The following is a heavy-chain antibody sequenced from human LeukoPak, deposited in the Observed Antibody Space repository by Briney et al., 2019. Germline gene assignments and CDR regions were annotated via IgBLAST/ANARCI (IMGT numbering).Heavy chain of an antibody. Sequence: SETLSLTCTVSGYYISSGYYWGWIRQPPGKGLEWIGSIYHSGSTYYNPSLKSRVTISVDTSKNQFSLKLSSVTAADTAVYYCARRGRNIVVVPAAIQSGAFDIWGQGTMVTVSS. CDR3: ARRGRNIVVVPAAIQSGAFDI. CDR1: GYYISSGYY. D-gene: IGHD2-2*02. J-gene: IGHJ3*02. CDR2: IYHSGST. V-gene: IGHV4-38-2*02.